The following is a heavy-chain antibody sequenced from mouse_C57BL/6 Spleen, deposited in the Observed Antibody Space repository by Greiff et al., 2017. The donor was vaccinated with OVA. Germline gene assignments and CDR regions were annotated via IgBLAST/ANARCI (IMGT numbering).Heavy chain of an antibody. CDR1: GYTFTSYW. CDR2: IHPNSGST. D-gene: IGHD1-1*01. V-gene: IGHV1-64*01. J-gene: IGHJ1*03. Sequence: VQLQQPGAELVKPGASVKLSCTASGYTFTSYWMHWVKQRPGQGLEWIGMIHPNSGSTNYNEKFKSKATLTVDKSSSTAYMQLSSLTSEDSAVYYCASVGTTVVSLDVWGTGTTVTVSS. CDR3: ASVGTTVVSLDV.